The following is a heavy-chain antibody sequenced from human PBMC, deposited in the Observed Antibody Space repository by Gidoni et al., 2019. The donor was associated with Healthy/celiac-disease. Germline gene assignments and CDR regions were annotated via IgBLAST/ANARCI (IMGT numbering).Heavy chain of an antibody. CDR2: IKQDGSEK. CDR3: ARESPRWFGPDY. J-gene: IGHJ4*02. V-gene: IGHV3-7*01. Sequence: EVQLVESGGGWVQPGGSLRLSCAASGLTFSTDWMCWVRPAPGKGMEWVAKIKQDGSEKYYVDSVKGRFTISRDNAKNSLYLQMNSLRAEDTAVYYCARESPRWFGPDYWGQGTLVTVSS. D-gene: IGHD3-10*01. CDR1: GLTFSTDW.